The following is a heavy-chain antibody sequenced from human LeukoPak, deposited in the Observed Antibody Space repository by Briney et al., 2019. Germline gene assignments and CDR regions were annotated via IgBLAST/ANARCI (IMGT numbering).Heavy chain of an antibody. CDR2: IFPGDSDT. Sequence: GESLKISCKGSEDRFNNYWIGWVRQTPGKGLEWMGTIFPGDSDTRYSPSLRGLVTISVDKSISTAYLQWNSLRASDSAMYYCARRVGPTPFFFDLWGQGTLVTVSS. CDR3: ARRVGPTPFFFDL. CDR1: EDRFNNYW. J-gene: IGHJ4*02. V-gene: IGHV5-51*01. D-gene: IGHD1-26*01.